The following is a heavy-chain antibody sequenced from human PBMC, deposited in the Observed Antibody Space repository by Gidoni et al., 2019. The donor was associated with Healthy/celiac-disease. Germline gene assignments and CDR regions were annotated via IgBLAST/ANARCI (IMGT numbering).Heavy chain of an antibody. J-gene: IGHJ4*02. CDR2: IRSKANSYAT. Sequence: EVQLVESGGGLVQPGGSLTFSCAASGFTFRDPAMHWVRQASGKGLEWVGRIRSKANSYATAYAASVKGRFTISRDDSKNTAYLQMNSQKTEDTAVYYCTSLSSIAARPVDYWGQGTLVTVSS. D-gene: IGHD6-6*01. CDR3: TSLSSIAARPVDY. CDR1: GFTFRDPA. V-gene: IGHV3-73*02.